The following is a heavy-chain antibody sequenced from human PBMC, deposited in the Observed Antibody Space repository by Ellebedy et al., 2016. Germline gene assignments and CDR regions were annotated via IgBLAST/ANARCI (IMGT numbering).Heavy chain of an antibody. CDR2: ISPNSGNT. D-gene: IGHD2-2*01. V-gene: IGHV1-8*01. Sequence: ASVKVSCKASGYTLTSYDINWVRQATGQGLEWMGWISPNSGNTGYAQKFQGRVTIIADKSTSTAFMELSSLRSEDTAVYYCARSTQFRSPSCLDYWGQGTLVSVSS. CDR3: ARSTQFRSPSCLDY. CDR1: GYTLTSYD. J-gene: IGHJ4*02.